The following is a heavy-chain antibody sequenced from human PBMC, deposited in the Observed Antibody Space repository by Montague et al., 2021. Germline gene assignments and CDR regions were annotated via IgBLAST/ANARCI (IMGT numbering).Heavy chain of an antibody. Sequence: YYAASVKGRFTISRDNSKNTLYLQMNSLRAEDTAVYYCARDAEGIADCRSDAVDIWGHGTMVTVA. V-gene: IGHV3-53*01. J-gene: IGHJ3*02. D-gene: IGHD6-13*01. CDR3: ARDAEGIADCRSDAVDI.